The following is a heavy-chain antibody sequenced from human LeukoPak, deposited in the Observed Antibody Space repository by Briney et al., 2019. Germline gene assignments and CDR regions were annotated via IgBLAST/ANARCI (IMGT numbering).Heavy chain of an antibody. D-gene: IGHD5-12*01. CDR1: GFTFSSYA. J-gene: IGHJ6*03. V-gene: IGHV3-23*01. Sequence: GGSLRLSCAASGFTFSSYAMSWVRQAPGEGLEWVSTIGSSNGMTYYANSVKGRFTISRDNSKNTLYLQMKSLRTEDTAVYYCAKGGGYEAQYYYYYLDVWGKGTTVTISS. CDR2: IGSSNGMT. CDR3: AKGGGYEAQYYYYYLDV.